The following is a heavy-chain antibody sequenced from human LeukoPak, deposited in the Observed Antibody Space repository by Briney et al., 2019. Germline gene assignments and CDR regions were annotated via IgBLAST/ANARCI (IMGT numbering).Heavy chain of an antibody. CDR3: ARQHCAGGACYDDRGFFDF. Sequence: SVKVSCKASGGTFSTDAINWIRQAPGQGLEWMGGFIPRFGTTFYAQKFQGRVTLVADKSTNAVFMEVSSLTSDDTAVYYCARQHCAGGACYDDRGFFDFWGQGTLVTVSS. V-gene: IGHV1-69*06. J-gene: IGHJ4*02. CDR2: FIPRFGTT. D-gene: IGHD2-8*02. CDR1: GGTFSTDA.